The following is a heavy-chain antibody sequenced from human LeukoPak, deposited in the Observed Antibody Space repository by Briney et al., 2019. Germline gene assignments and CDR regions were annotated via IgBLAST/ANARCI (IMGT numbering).Heavy chain of an antibody. CDR1: GFTFSCYW. Sequence: GGSLRLSCASPGFTFSCYWLHWVRQSPRMGLVLVPRIHSDGSSTIYADSVKGRFTISRDNAKNTLYLQMNSLRAEDTAVYYCARALFDYWGQGTLVTVSS. CDR3: ARALFDY. J-gene: IGHJ4*02. V-gene: IGHV3-74*01. CDR2: IHSDGSST.